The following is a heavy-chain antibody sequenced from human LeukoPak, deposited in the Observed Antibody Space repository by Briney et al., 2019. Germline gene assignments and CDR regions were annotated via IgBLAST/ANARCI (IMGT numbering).Heavy chain of an antibody. CDR1: GGSISSGGYY. CDR2: IYYSGST. D-gene: IGHD6-19*01. CDR3: ARVRLGSGWRALDY. J-gene: IGHJ4*02. V-gene: IGHV4-31*03. Sequence: SQTLSLTCTVSGGSISSGGYYWSWIRQHPGKGLEWIGYIYYSGSTYYNPSLKSRVTISVDTSKNQFSLKLSSVAAADTAVYYCARVRLGSGWRALDYWGQGTLVTVSS.